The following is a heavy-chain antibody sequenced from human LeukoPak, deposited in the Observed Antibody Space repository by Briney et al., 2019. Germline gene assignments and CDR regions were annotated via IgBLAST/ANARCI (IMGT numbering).Heavy chain of an antibody. CDR2: IYYTGST. CDR3: ARAQYPGGVPYYFDY. Sequence: SETLSLTCTVSGGSISSGTYYGSWIRQRPGKGLEWLGSIYYTGSTYYNPALQSRVTISIDTSKNHFSLELSSVTAEDTAVYYCARAQYPGGVPYYFDYWGQGTLVTVSS. J-gene: IGHJ4*02. D-gene: IGHD1-1*01. V-gene: IGHV4-39*02. CDR1: GGSISSGTYY.